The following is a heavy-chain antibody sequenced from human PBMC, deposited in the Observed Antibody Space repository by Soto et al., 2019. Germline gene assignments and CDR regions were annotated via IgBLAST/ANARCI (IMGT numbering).Heavy chain of an antibody. Sequence: GGSLRLSCAASGFTFSSCAMGWVRQAPGKGLEWVSYISSSGSTIYYADSVKGRFTISRDNAKNSLYLQMNSLRAEDTAVYYCARSHLYYDSSGYPDYWGQGTLVTVSS. CDR1: GFTFSSCA. CDR2: ISSSGSTI. CDR3: ARSHLYYDSSGYPDY. J-gene: IGHJ4*02. V-gene: IGHV3-48*04. D-gene: IGHD3-22*01.